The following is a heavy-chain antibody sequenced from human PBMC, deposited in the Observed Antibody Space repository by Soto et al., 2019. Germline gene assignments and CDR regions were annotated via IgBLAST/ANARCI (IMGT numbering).Heavy chain of an antibody. J-gene: IGHJ4*02. Sequence: GASVKVSCKASGFTFTSSAVQWVRQARGQRLEWIGWIVVGSGNTNYAQKFQERVTITRDMSTSTAYMELSSLRSEDTAVYYCAAGGASDYYDSSGYSHLWGQGTLVTVSS. D-gene: IGHD3-22*01. CDR3: AAGGASDYYDSSGYSHL. V-gene: IGHV1-58*01. CDR1: GFTFTSSA. CDR2: IVVGSGNT.